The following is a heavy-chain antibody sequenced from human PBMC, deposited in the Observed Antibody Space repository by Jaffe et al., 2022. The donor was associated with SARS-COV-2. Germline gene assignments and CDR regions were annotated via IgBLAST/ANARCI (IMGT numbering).Heavy chain of an antibody. CDR1: GFILGSYW. Sequence: EVQLVESGGKLVQPGESLRLSCTASGFILGSYWMHWVRQAPGKGLVWVSRINTDASSTTYADSVKGRFTISRDNAKNTLYLQMNSLRAEDTAVYYCVRDMGYCSGGDCYGMAFDYWGQGTLVTVSS. CDR3: VRDMGYCSGGDCYGMAFDY. D-gene: IGHD2-15*01. CDR2: INTDASST. V-gene: IGHV3-74*03. J-gene: IGHJ4*02.